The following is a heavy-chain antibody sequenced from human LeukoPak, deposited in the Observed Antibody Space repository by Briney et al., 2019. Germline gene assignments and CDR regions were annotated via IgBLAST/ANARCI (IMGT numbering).Heavy chain of an antibody. Sequence: GASVKVSCKASGYTFTGYYMHWVRQAPGQGLEWMGWINPNSGGTNYAQKFQGRVTMTRDTSISTAYMELSRLRSDDTAVYYCARDLDLYVVSAFDNWGQGTMVTVSS. D-gene: IGHD2-15*01. CDR2: INPNSGGT. V-gene: IGHV1-2*02. CDR1: GYTFTGYY. CDR3: ARDLDLYVVSAFDN. J-gene: IGHJ3*02.